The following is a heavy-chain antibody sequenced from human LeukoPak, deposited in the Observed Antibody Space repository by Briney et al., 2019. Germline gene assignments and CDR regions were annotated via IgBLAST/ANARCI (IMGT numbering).Heavy chain of an antibody. D-gene: IGHD2-21*02. J-gene: IGHJ3*02. Sequence: PGGSLRLSCAASGFTFSGSAMHWVRQASGKGLEWVGRIRSKANSYATAYAASVKGRFTISRDNSKNTLYLQMNSLRAEDTAVYYCAKGMKVAYCGGDCAYVDAFDIWGQGTMVTVSS. CDR3: AKGMKVAYCGGDCAYVDAFDI. V-gene: IGHV3-73*01. CDR2: IRSKANSYAT. CDR1: GFTFSGSA.